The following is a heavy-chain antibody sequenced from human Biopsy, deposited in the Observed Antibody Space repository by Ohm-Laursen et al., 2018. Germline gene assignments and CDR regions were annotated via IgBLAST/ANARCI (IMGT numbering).Heavy chain of an antibody. D-gene: IGHD6-19*01. CDR1: GFTFGHYA. CDR2: IWYDGTNE. CDR3: ARGLSSGWYGYFDV. J-gene: IGHJ2*01. Sequence: SLRPSCAASGFTFGHYAMHWVRQAPGKGLGWISLIWYDGTNEDYADSVKGRFTISRDNSKNTLYLQINTLTLEDTAFYYCARGLSSGWYGYFDVWGRGTLVTVSS. V-gene: IGHV3-33*04.